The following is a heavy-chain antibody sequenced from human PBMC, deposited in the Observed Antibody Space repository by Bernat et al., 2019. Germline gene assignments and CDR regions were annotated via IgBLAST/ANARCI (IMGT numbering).Heavy chain of an antibody. V-gene: IGHV1-2*04. J-gene: IGHJ3*02. Sequence: QVQLVQSGAEVKKPGASVKVSCKASGYTFTGYYMHWVRQAPGQGLEWMGWINPNSGGTNYAQKFQGWVTMTRDTSISTAYMELSRLRSDDTAVYYCASVGYCSGGSCRHAFDIWGQGTMVTVSS. CDR3: ASVGYCSGGSCRHAFDI. D-gene: IGHD2-15*01. CDR2: INPNSGGT. CDR1: GYTFTGYY.